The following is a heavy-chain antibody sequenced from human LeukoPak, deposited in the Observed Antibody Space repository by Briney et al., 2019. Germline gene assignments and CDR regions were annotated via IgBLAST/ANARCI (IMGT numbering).Heavy chain of an antibody. CDR3: ARGGHSGYDSNHYYMDV. V-gene: IGHV1-69*05. D-gene: IGHD5-12*01. CDR1: GGTFSSYA. J-gene: IGHJ6*03. CDR2: IIPIFGTA. Sequence: GASVKVSCKASGGTFSSYAISWVRQAPGQGLEWMGGIIPIFGTANYAQKFQGRVTITTDESTSTAYMELSSLRSEDTAVYYCARGGHSGYDSNHYYMDVWGKGTTVTVSS.